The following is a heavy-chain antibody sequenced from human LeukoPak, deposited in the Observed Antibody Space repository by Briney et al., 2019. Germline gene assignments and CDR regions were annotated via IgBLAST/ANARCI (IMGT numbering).Heavy chain of an antibody. CDR2: INHSGST. CDR1: GGSFSGYY. CDR3: ARGRRQLVHRGFDY. D-gene: IGHD6-6*01. V-gene: IGHV4-34*01. J-gene: IGHJ4*02. Sequence: SETLSLTCAVYGGSFSGYYWSWIRQPPGKGLEWIGEINHSGSTNYNPSLKSRVTISVDTSKNQFSLKLSSVTAADTAVYYCARGRRQLVHRGFDYWGQGTLVTVSS.